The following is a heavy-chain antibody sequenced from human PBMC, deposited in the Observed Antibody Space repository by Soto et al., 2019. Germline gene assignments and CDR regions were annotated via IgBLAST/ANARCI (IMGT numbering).Heavy chain of an antibody. CDR1: GGSISSGAYP. CDR2: IHYNGNT. D-gene: IGHD5-12*01. CDR3: AREGNLGRWLQPLDF. V-gene: IGHV4-61*08. Sequence: SETLSLTCAVSGGSISSGAYPWSWVRQPPGKGLEWIGNIHYNGNTKYNPSLKSRVTMSVDTSKNQFSLKLISVTAADTAKYFCAREGNLGRWLQPLDFWGQGTLVTVSS. J-gene: IGHJ4*02.